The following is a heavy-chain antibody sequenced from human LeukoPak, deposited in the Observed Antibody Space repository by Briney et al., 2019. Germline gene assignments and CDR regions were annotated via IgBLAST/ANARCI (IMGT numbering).Heavy chain of an antibody. Sequence: SETLSLTCTVSGGSISSYYWSWIRQPPGKGLEWIGYIYYSGSTDYNPFLKSRVTISVDTSKNQFSLKLSSVTAADTAVYYCARAGGSSWPRTNAFDIWGQGTMVTVSS. CDR3: ARAGGSSWPRTNAFDI. V-gene: IGHV4-59*01. CDR1: GGSISSYY. D-gene: IGHD6-13*01. J-gene: IGHJ3*02. CDR2: IYYSGST.